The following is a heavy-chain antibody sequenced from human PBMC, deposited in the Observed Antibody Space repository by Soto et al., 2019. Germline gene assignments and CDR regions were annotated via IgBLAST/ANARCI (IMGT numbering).Heavy chain of an antibody. CDR1: GGTFSSYA. D-gene: IGHD3-22*01. J-gene: IGHJ4*02. Sequence: QVQLVQSGAEVKKPGSSVKVSCKASGGTFSSYAISWVRQAPGQGLEWMGGIIPIFGTANYAQKFQGRVTITADESTGTAYMELSSLRSEDTAVYYCERGPGGKSYYYDSSGYYYVVWGQGTLVTVSS. CDR3: ERGPGGKSYYYDSSGYYYVV. V-gene: IGHV1-69*01. CDR2: IIPIFGTA.